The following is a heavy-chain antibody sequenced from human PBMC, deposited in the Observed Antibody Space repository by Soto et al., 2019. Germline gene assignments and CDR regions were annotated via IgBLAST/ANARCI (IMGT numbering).Heavy chain of an antibody. V-gene: IGHV3-48*01. CDR2: ISSSSSTI. CDR3: ARDHWTGPLGY. D-gene: IGHD3-3*01. Sequence: HPGGSLRLSCASSGFTFSSYSMNWVRQAPGKGLEWVSYISSSSSTIYYADSVKGRFTISRDNAKNSLYLQMNSLRAEDTAVYYCARDHWTGPLGYWGQGTLVTVSS. J-gene: IGHJ4*02. CDR1: GFTFSSYS.